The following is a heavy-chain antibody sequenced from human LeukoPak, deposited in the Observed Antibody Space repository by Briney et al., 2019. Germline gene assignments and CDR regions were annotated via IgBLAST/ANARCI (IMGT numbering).Heavy chain of an antibody. V-gene: IGHV3-30*04. Sequence: GGSLRLSCAASGFTFSSYAMHWVRQAPGKGLEWVAVISYDGSNKYYADSVKGRFTISRDNSKNTLYLQMNSLRAEGTAVYYCARVLRQQRVLLPWGQGTLVTVSS. CDR2: ISYDGSNK. J-gene: IGHJ5*02. D-gene: IGHD6-13*01. CDR3: ARVLRQQRVLLP. CDR1: GFTFSSYA.